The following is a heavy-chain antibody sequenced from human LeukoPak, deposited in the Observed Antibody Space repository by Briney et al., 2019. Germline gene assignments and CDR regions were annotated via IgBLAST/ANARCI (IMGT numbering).Heavy chain of an antibody. V-gene: IGHV1-46*01. J-gene: IGHJ4*02. CDR3: ARGWELLRGPFDY. D-gene: IGHD1-26*01. CDR2: INPSGGST. Sequence: ASVKVSCKASGYTFTSYYMHWVRQAPGQGREWMGIINPSGGSTSYAQKFQGRVTMTGDMSTSTVYMELSSLRSEDTAVYYCARGWELLRGPFDYWGQGTLVTVSS. CDR1: GYTFTSYY.